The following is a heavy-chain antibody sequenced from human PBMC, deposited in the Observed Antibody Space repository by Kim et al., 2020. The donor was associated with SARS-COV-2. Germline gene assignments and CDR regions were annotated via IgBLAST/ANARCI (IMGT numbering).Heavy chain of an antibody. Sequence: GGSLRLSCAASGFTFSSYGMHWVRQAPGKGLEWVAVIWYDGSNKYYADSVKGRFTISRDNSKNTLYLQMNSLRAEDTAVYYCARSFGIAAASNFDYWGQGTLVTVSS. D-gene: IGHD6-13*01. V-gene: IGHV3-33*01. CDR2: IWYDGSNK. CDR1: GFTFSSYG. J-gene: IGHJ4*02. CDR3: ARSFGIAAASNFDY.